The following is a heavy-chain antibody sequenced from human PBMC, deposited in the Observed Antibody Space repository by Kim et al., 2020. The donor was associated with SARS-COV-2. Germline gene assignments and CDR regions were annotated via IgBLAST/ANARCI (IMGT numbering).Heavy chain of an antibody. CDR2: ISYDGSNK. V-gene: IGHV3-30*18. CDR1: GFTFSSYG. D-gene: IGHD3-10*01. Sequence: GGSLRLSCAASGFTFSSYGMHWVRQAPGKGLEWVAVISYDGSNKYYADSVKGRFTISRDNSKNTLYLQMNSLRAEDTAVYYCAKDPDVGTMVRGVTFDYWGQGTLVTVSS. J-gene: IGHJ4*02. CDR3: AKDPDVGTMVRGVTFDY.